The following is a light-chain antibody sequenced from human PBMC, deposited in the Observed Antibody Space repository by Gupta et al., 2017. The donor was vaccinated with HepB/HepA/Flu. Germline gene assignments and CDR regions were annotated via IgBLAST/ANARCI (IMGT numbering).Light chain of an antibody. V-gene: IGLV3-21*03. J-gene: IGLJ1*01. CDR3: QVWDGDSDHYV. CDR1: NIGSKS. Sequence: SYVLTQPSSASVAPGKTATITCGENNIGSKSVHWYQQKPGQAPVLVVYDDRDRPLGIPERFSGSNSGNTATLTISRVEAGDEADYYCQVWDGDSDHYVFGTGTKVTVL. CDR2: DDR.